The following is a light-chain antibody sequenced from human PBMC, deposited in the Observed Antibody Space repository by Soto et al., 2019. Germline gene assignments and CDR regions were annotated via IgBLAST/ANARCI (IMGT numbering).Light chain of an antibody. Sequence: EIVMTQSPATLSVSPGERATLSCRASQSVSSNLAWYQQKPGQAPRHLIYGASTRATGIPARFSGSGSGTEFTLTISSLRSEEFAVYYCHQNNNGPPWTFGQGTKEEIK. CDR1: QSVSSN. CDR2: GAS. CDR3: HQNNNGPPWT. J-gene: IGKJ1*01. V-gene: IGKV3-15*01.